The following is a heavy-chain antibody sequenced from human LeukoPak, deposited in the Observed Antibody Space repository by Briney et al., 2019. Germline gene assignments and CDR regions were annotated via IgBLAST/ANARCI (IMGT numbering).Heavy chain of an antibody. V-gene: IGHV3-30*02. Sequence: GGSLRLSCAASGFTFSSYGMHWVRQAPGKGLERVAFIRYDGSNKYYADSVKGRFTISRDNSKNTLYLQMNSLRAEDTAVYYCAKDFRTDLYYFDYWGQGTLVTVSA. CDR3: AKDFRTDLYYFDY. D-gene: IGHD2/OR15-2a*01. CDR1: GFTFSSYG. J-gene: IGHJ4*02. CDR2: IRYDGSNK.